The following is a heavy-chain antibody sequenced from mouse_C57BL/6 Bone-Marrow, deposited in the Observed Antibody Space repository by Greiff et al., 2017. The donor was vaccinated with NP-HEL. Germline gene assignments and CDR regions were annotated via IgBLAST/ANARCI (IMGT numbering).Heavy chain of an antibody. V-gene: IGHV5-4*01. Sequence: EVQRVESGGGLVKPGGSLKLSCAASGFTFSSYAMSWVRQTPEKRLEWVATISDGGSYTYYPDNVKGRFTISRDNAKNNLYLQMSHLKSEDTAMYYGARGRGDAGFAYWGQGTLVTVSA. CDR2: ISDGGSYT. CDR3: ARGRGDAGFAY. CDR1: GFTFSSYA. J-gene: IGHJ3*01.